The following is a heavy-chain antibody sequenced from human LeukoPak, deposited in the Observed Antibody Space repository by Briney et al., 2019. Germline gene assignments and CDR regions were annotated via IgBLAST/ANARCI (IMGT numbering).Heavy chain of an antibody. CDR1: GGSFSGYY. CDR2: INHSGST. J-gene: IGHJ4*02. Sequence: PSETLSLTCAVYGGSFSGYYWSWIRQPPGKGLEWIGEINHSGSTNYNPSLKSRVTISVDTSKNQFSLKLSSVTAADTAVYYRARRRTYYDYVWGSYRYERQVYYFDYWGQGTLVTVSS. V-gene: IGHV4-34*01. CDR3: ARRRTYYDYVWGSYRYERQVYYFDY. D-gene: IGHD3-16*02.